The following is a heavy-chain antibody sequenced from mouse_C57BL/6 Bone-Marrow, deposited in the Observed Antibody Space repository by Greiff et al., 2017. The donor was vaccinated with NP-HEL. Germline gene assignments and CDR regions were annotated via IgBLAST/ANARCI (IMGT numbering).Heavy chain of an antibody. J-gene: IGHJ3*01. V-gene: IGHV5-6*01. CDR3: ARQGYQFAY. Sequence: EVQLQQSGGDLVKPGGSLKLSCAASGFTFSSYGMSWVRQTPDKRLEWVATISSGGSYTYYPDSVKGRFTISRDNAKNTLYLQMSSLKSEDTAMYYCARQGYQFAYWGQGTLVTVSA. CDR1: GFTFSSYG. D-gene: IGHD2-2*01. CDR2: ISSGGSYT.